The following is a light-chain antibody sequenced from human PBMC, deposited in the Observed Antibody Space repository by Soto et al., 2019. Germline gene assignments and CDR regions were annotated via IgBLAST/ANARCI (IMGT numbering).Light chain of an antibody. Sequence: DIQMTQSPSLLSASVGARVTITCRASQSISSWLAWYQQKPGKAPKLLIYDASSLESGVPSRFSGSGSGTEFTLPISSLQPDEFATDYCQQYNSYRTVGQGTKVDIK. CDR3: QQYNSYRT. CDR2: DAS. J-gene: IGKJ1*01. CDR1: QSISSW. V-gene: IGKV1-5*01.